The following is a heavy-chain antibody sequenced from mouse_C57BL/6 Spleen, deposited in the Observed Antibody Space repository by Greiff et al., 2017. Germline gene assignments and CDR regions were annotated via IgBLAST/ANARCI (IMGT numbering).Heavy chain of an antibody. V-gene: IGHV5-9*01. CDR2: ISGGGGNT. CDR3: ARHGNAMDY. CDR1: GFTFSSYT. J-gene: IGHJ4*01. D-gene: IGHD4-1*01. Sequence: EVQVVESGGGLVKPGGSLKLSCAASGFTFSSYTMSWVRQTPEKRLEWVATISGGGGNTYYPDSVKGRFTISRDNAKNTLYLQMSSLRSEDTALYYCARHGNAMDYWGQGTSVTVSS.